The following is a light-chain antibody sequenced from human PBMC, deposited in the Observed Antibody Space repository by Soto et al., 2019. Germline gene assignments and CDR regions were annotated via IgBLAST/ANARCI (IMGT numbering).Light chain of an antibody. CDR2: STK. CDR1: SGSVSTSYY. J-gene: IGLJ2*01. CDR3: VLYMGSGIAGV. V-gene: IGLV8-61*01. Sequence: QAVVTQEPSFSVSPGGTVTLTCDLSSGSVSTSYYPSWYQQTPGQAPRTLIYSTKIRSSGVPDRLSGSILGNKAALTITGAQADDESDYYCVLYMGSGIAGVFGGGTKLTVL.